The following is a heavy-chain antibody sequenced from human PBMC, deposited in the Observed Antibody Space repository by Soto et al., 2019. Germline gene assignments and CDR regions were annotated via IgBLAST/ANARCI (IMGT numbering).Heavy chain of an antibody. CDR2: ITYNRSNI. CDR1: GFTFSSYS. Sequence: PWGCLRLSCAASGFTFSSYSMNCVRQAPGKGLEWVAVITYNRSNIYYADSVKGRFTISRDNSKNTLYLQMNSLRAEDTAVYYSAGQTVDTAMGYWGQGTLVTVS. CDR3: AGQTVDTAMGY. J-gene: IGHJ4*02. D-gene: IGHD5-18*01. V-gene: IGHV3-30*03.